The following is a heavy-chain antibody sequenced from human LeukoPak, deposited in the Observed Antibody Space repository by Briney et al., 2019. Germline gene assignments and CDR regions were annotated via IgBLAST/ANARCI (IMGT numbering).Heavy chain of an antibody. CDR1: GGSFSGYY. V-gene: IGHV4-34*01. CDR3: AVTPGAFDI. D-gene: IGHD1-14*01. Sequence: SETLSLTCAVYGGSFSGYYWSWIRQPPGKGLGWIGEINHSGSTNYNPSLKSRVTISVDTSKNQFSLKLSSVTAADTAVYYCAVTPGAFDIWGQGTMVTISS. J-gene: IGHJ3*02. CDR2: INHSGST.